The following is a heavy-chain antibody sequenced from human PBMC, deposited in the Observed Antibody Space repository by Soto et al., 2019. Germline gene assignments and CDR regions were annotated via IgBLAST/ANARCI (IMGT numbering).Heavy chain of an antibody. CDR2: ISHTGTT. CDR3: ARVTMVIRDSDHFGVDV. D-gene: IGHD4-17*01. J-gene: IGHJ6*02. V-gene: IGHV4-38-2*02. Sequence: SETLSLTCLVSGFPISSPYSWGWIRQPPGKGLEWIGSISHTGTTSYSPSLTSRVSISVDTSKNQVSLKLTSVTAADTAVYFCARVTMVIRDSDHFGVDVWGHGTTVTAP. CDR1: GFPISSPYS.